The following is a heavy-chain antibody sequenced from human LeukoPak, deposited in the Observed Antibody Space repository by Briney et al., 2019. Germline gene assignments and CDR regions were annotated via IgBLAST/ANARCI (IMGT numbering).Heavy chain of an antibody. Sequence: GASVKVSCKASGGTFSSYAISWVRQAPGQGLEWMGRIIPILGIANYAQKFQGRVTITADKSTSTAYMELSSLRSEDTAVYYCAVRSFYDSSGYSDYWGQGTLVTVSS. J-gene: IGHJ4*02. V-gene: IGHV1-69*04. CDR1: GGTFSSYA. CDR2: IIPILGIA. CDR3: AVRSFYDSSGYSDY. D-gene: IGHD3-22*01.